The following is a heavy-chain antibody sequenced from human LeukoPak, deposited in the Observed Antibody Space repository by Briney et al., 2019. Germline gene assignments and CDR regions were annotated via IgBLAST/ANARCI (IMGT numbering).Heavy chain of an antibody. CDR1: GFTFDDYA. Sequence: GGSLRLSCAASGFTFDDYAMHWVRQAPGKGLEWVSGISWNSGSIGYADSVKGRFTISRDNAKNSLYLQMDSLRAEDTALYYCARQSIAARPYWFDPWGQGTLVTVSS. CDR3: ARQSIAARPYWFDP. V-gene: IGHV3-9*01. CDR2: ISWNSGSI. D-gene: IGHD6-6*01. J-gene: IGHJ5*02.